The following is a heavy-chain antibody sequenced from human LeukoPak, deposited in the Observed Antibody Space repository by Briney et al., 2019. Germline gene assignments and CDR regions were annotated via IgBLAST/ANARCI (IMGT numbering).Heavy chain of an antibody. D-gene: IGHD5-18*01. V-gene: IGHV3-74*01. J-gene: IGHJ3*02. Sequence: PGGSLGLSCAASGFTFSTYWMHWVRHAPGKGLMWVSRVETDGSATDYADSVQGRFTISRDNSNNMVYLQMNGLRAEDTAVYYCAKDFGIQLWSTRGVFDIWGQGTMVTVSS. CDR3: AKDFGIQLWSTRGVFDI. CDR2: VETDGSAT. CDR1: GFTFSTYW.